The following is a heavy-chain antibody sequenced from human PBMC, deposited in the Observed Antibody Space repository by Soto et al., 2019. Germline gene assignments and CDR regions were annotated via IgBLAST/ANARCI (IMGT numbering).Heavy chain of an antibody. D-gene: IGHD6-13*01. CDR2: IYHSGST. J-gene: IGHJ5*02. Sequence: SETLSLTCAVSGGSISSSNWWSWVRQPPGKGLEWIGEIYHSGSTNYNPSLMSRVTISLDKSKNQFSLKLSSVTAADTAVYYCARGDWGSSWNWFDPWGQGTLVTVSS. V-gene: IGHV4-4*02. CDR3: ARGDWGSSWNWFDP. CDR1: GGSISSSNW.